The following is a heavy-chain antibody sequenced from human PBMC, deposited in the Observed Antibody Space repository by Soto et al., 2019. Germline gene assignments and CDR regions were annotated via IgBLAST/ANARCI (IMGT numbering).Heavy chain of an antibody. CDR2: IWYDGSNK. D-gene: IGHD1-1*01. CDR3: ARERDGYNSNDAFDI. V-gene: IGHV3-33*01. J-gene: IGHJ3*02. Sequence: PGGSLRLSCAASGFTFSSYGMHWVRQTPGKGLEWVAVIWYDGSNKYYADSVKGRFTISRDNSKNTLYLQMNSLRAEDTAVYYCARERDGYNSNDAFDIWGQGTMVTVSS. CDR1: GFTFSSYG.